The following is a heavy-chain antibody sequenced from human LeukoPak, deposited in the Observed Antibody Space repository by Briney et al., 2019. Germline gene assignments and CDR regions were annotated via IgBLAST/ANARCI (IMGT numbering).Heavy chain of an antibody. Sequence: GASVKVSCKASGYTFTGYYMHWVRQAPGQGLEWMGWINPNSGGTNYAQKFQGRVTMTRDTSISTAYMELSRLRSDDTAVYYCARESGVGATVSAFDIWGQGTMVTVSS. CDR3: ARESGVGATVSAFDI. J-gene: IGHJ3*02. CDR2: INPNSGGT. D-gene: IGHD1-26*01. CDR1: GYTFTGYY. V-gene: IGHV1-2*02.